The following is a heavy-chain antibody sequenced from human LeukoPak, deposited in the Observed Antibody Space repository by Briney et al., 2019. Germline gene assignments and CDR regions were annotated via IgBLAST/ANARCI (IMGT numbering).Heavy chain of an antibody. Sequence: GGSLRLSCAASGFTFNSYWTSWVRQAPGKGLEWVANIKQDGSEKYYADSVKGRFTISRDNAKNSLYLQMNSLRADDTAVYNCAREWNGYDYVGEDYWGQGTLVTVSS. D-gene: IGHD5-12*01. CDR1: GFTFNSYW. CDR2: IKQDGSEK. V-gene: IGHV3-7*01. CDR3: AREWNGYDYVGEDY. J-gene: IGHJ4*02.